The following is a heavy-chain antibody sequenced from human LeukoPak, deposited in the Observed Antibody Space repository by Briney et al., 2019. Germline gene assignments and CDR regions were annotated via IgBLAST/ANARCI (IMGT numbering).Heavy chain of an antibody. J-gene: IGHJ4*02. CDR3: ARAGWYTLDN. CDR1: GASISSSNW. V-gene: IGHV4-4*02. CDR2: TYHSGST. Sequence: SGTLSLTCAVSGASISSSNWLSWVRQPPGKGLEWIGETYHSGSTNYNPSLKSRVTISVDNSKNQFSLKMSSMTAADTAVYYCARAGWYTLDNWGQGTLVTVSS. D-gene: IGHD2-15*01.